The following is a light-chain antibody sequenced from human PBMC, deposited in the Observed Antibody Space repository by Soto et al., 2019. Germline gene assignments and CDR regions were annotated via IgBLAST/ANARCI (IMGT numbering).Light chain of an antibody. CDR2: DAS. J-gene: IGKJ4*01. CDR1: QDISNY. Sequence: DIQMTQSPSSLSASVGDRVTITCQASQDISNYLNWYQQKPGKAPKLLIFDASNVETGVPSRFSGSGSGTDFTFTNHSLQPEDAATYYCQQYEDLPLTFGGGTKVGIK. CDR3: QQYEDLPLT. V-gene: IGKV1-33*01.